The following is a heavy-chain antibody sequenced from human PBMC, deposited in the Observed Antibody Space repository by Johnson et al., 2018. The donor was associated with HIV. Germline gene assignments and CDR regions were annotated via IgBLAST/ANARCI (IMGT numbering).Heavy chain of an antibody. Sequence: VQLVESGGGLVQPGGSLRLSCAASGFTFSSYWMSCVRQAPGKGLEWVANIKQDGSEKYYVDSVKGRFTISRDNAKNSLYLQMNSLRAEDTAVYYCARDFPPLYYYDSSGPKFSGAFDIWGQGTMVTVSS. V-gene: IGHV3-7*01. CDR2: IKQDGSEK. J-gene: IGHJ3*02. CDR1: GFTFSSYW. CDR3: ARDFPPLYYYDSSGPKFSGAFDI. D-gene: IGHD3-22*01.